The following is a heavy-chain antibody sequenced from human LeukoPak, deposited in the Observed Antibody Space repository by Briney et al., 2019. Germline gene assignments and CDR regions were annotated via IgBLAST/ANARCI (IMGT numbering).Heavy chain of an antibody. CDR1: GYSFTSYW. V-gene: IGHV5-51*01. D-gene: IGHD5-24*01. CDR3: ARRTWMATIRGPFDY. J-gene: IGHJ4*02. CDR2: IYPGDSDT. Sequence: GESLKISCKGSGYSFTSYWIGWVRQMPGKGLEWMGIIYPGDSDTRYSPSFQGQVTISADKSISTAYLQWSSLKASDTAMYYCARRTWMATIRGPFDYGAQGTLVTVSS.